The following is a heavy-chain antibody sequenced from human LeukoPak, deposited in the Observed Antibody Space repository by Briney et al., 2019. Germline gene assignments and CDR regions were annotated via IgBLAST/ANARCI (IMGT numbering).Heavy chain of an antibody. Sequence: SETLSLTCAVYGGSFSGYYWSWIRQPPGKGLEWIGEINHSGSTNYNPSLKSRVTISVDTSKSLFSLKLRSVTAADTAVYYCARGVNRPGYSSGWYHYWGQGTLVTVSS. CDR3: ARGVNRPGYSSGWYHY. V-gene: IGHV4-34*01. CDR1: GGSFSGYY. J-gene: IGHJ4*02. CDR2: INHSGST. D-gene: IGHD6-19*01.